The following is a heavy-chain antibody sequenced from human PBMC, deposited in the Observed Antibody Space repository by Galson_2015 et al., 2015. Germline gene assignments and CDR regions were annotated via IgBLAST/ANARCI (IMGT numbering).Heavy chain of an antibody. J-gene: IGHJ4*02. D-gene: IGHD6-19*01. CDR2: ILYDGSKS. CDR3: ARGGHEQWLIYYFAS. Sequence: SLRLSCAASGFTFSNSAMHWVRQAPGKGLEWVAVILYDGSKSYYADAVKGRFTISRDNSKNTLYLQMNSLRTDDTSLYYCARGGHEQWLIYYFASWGQGTQVTVSS. CDR1: GFTFSNSA. V-gene: IGHV3-30-3*01.